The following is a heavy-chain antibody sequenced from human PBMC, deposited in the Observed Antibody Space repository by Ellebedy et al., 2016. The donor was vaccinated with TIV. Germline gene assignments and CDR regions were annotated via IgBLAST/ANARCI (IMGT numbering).Heavy chain of an antibody. V-gene: IGHV4-38-2*01. CDR3: ATFRNLDGFDI. J-gene: IGHJ3*02. Sequence: SETLSLTCAVSGYSISSGSYWGWIRQPPGKGLEWIGSIYHSGSTYYNPSLMRLLTISMDTSRNQFSLKLSSVTAADTAVYYCATFRNLDGFDIWGQGTMVTVSS. CDR2: IYHSGST. CDR1: GYSISSGSY.